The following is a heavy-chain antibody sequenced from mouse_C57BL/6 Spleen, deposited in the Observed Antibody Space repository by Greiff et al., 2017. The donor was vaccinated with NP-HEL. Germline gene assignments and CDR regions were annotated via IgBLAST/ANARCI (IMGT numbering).Heavy chain of an antibody. J-gene: IGHJ2*01. CDR1: GYTFTDYY. Sequence: EVQLQQSGPELVKPGASVKISCKASGYTFTDYYMNWVKQSHGKSLEWIGDINPNNGGTSYNQKFKGKATLTVDKSSSTAYMELRSLTSEDSAVYYCARELTGTLHFDYWGQGTTLTVSS. D-gene: IGHD4-1*01. CDR2: INPNNGGT. CDR3: ARELTGTLHFDY. V-gene: IGHV1-26*01.